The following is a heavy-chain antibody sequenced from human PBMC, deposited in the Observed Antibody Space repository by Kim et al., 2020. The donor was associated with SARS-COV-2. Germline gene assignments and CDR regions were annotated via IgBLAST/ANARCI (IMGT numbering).Heavy chain of an antibody. V-gene: IGHV1-69*13. CDR1: GGTFSSYA. J-gene: IGHJ4*02. D-gene: IGHD4-17*01. CDR2: IIPIFGTA. Sequence: SVKVSCKASGGTFSSYAISWVRQAPGQGLEWMGGIIPIFGTANYAQKFQGRVTITADESTSTAYMELSSLRSEDTAVYYCARTGTFGDYGDYVEDWGQGSLVTVSS. CDR3: ARTGTFGDYGDYVED.